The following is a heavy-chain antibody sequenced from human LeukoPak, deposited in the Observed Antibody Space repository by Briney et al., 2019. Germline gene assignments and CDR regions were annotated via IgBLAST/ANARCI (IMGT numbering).Heavy chain of an antibody. CDR3: ATVDLIGELFSFDY. D-gene: IGHD3-10*01. Sequence: ASVKVSCKVSGYTLTELSMHWVRQAPGKGLEWMGGFDPEDGETIYAQKFQGRVTMTEDTSTDTAYMELSSLRSEDTAVYYCATVDLIGELFSFDYWGQGTLVTVSS. V-gene: IGHV1-24*01. J-gene: IGHJ4*02. CDR1: GYTLTELS. CDR2: FDPEDGET.